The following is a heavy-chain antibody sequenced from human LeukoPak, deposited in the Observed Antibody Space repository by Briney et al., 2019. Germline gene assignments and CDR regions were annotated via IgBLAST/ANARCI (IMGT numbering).Heavy chain of an antibody. CDR2: MYAGGTT. Sequence: GGSVRLSCAASGVIVSRNFMSWVRQEPGKGLQWVAIMYAGGTTDYSDSVRGRFHISRDSSNNTLSLQINSLRAEDTTVYYCARGSGSGWPLDRWGQGALVTVSS. V-gene: IGHV3-53*01. CDR3: ARGSGSGWPLDR. CDR1: GVIVSRNF. D-gene: IGHD6-19*01. J-gene: IGHJ5*02.